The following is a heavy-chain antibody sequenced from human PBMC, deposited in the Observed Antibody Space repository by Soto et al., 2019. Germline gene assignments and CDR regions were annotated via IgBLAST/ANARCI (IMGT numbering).Heavy chain of an antibody. CDR2: ISYDGSNK. Sequence: QVQLVESGGGVVQPGRSLRLSCAASGFTFSSYGMHWVRQAPGKGLEWVAVISYDGSNKYYADSVKGRFTISRDNSKNTLYLQMNSLRAEDTAVYYCAKDKRGSRNPNSWGQGTLVTVSS. V-gene: IGHV3-30*18. D-gene: IGHD1-26*01. CDR3: AKDKRGSRNPNS. J-gene: IGHJ4*02. CDR1: GFTFSSYG.